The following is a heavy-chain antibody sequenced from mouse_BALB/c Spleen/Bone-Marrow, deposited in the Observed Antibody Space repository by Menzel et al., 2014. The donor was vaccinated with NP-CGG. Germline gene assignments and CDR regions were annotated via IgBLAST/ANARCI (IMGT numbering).Heavy chain of an antibody. CDR1: GYTFTDYY. Sequence: QVQLQQSGAELARPGASVKLSCKASGYTFTDYYINWVRRRTGQGLEWIGEIYPGNGNTYYNEKFKGKATLTADKSSSTAYMQLSSLTSEDAAVYFCGRGGYYRYDGFAYWGQGTLVTVSA. CDR2: IYPGNGNT. CDR3: GRGGYYRYDGFAY. V-gene: IGHV1-77*01. J-gene: IGHJ3*01. D-gene: IGHD2-14*01.